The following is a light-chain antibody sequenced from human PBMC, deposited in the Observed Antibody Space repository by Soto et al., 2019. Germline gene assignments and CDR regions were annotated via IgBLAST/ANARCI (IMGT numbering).Light chain of an antibody. Sequence: QSVLTQPASVSGSPGQSITISCTGTSSDVGAYNFVSWYQQYPGKAPNLIIYEVSNRPSGVSNRFSGSKSGNTASLTIFGLQAGDEADYHCSSYSSTSTLVVFGGGTKLTVL. CDR3: SSYSSTSTLVV. CDR1: SSDVGAYNF. CDR2: EVS. J-gene: IGLJ2*01. V-gene: IGLV2-14*01.